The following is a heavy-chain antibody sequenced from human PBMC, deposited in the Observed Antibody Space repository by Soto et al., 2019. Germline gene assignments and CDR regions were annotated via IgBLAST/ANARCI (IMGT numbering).Heavy chain of an antibody. J-gene: IGHJ4*02. Sequence: ASVKVSCKASGYTFTCYGISWVRQAPGQGLEWMGWISAYNGNTNDAQKLQGRVTMTTDTSTSTAYMELRSLRSDDTAVYYCARGAAVAGDFAYWGQGTLVTVSS. V-gene: IGHV1-18*01. CDR1: GYTFTCYG. D-gene: IGHD6-19*01. CDR3: ARGAAVAGDFAY. CDR2: ISAYNGNT.